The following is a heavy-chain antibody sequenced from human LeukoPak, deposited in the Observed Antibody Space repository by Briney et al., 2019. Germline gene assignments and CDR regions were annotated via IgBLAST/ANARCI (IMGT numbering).Heavy chain of an antibody. CDR3: ARVKESGAFDY. CDR1: GYTFTSYD. Sequence: ASVKVSCKTSGYTFTSYDINWVRQATGQGLEWLGWMNPNSGNTGYGQKFQGRVTMTRDASITTAYMELSNLRSEDMAVYYCARVKESGAFDYWGQGTLVTVSS. J-gene: IGHJ4*02. V-gene: IGHV1-8*01. D-gene: IGHD3-10*01. CDR2: MNPNSGNT.